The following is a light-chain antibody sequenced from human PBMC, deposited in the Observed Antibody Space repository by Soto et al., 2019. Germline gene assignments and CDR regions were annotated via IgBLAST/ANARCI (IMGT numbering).Light chain of an antibody. CDR2: DAS. V-gene: IGKV3D-20*02. CDR1: QSVSSSY. Sequence: EIVLTQSPGTLSLSPGERATLSCRASQSVSSSYLAWYQQKPGQAPRLLIYDASGRAAGVPDRFSGSGSGTDFTLTISRLEPEDFAVYYCLHRNNWAWTFGQGTKVDIK. CDR3: LHRNNWAWT. J-gene: IGKJ1*01.